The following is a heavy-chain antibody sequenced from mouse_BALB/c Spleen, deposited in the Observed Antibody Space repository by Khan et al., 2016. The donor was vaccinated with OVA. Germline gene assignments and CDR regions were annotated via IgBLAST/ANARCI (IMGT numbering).Heavy chain of an antibody. CDR2: ISYSGNT. J-gene: IGHJ2*01. CDR1: GYSIASDYA. Sequence: EVKLLESGPGLVKPSQSLSLTCTVTGYSIASDYAWNWIRQFPGNKLEWMGFISYSGNTNYNPSLKSRISIHRDTSKNQFFLQLNSVTSEDTATYYCARVYWGDFDYWGQGTTLTVSS. D-gene: IGHD1-1*01. V-gene: IGHV3-2*02. CDR3: ARVYWGDFDY.